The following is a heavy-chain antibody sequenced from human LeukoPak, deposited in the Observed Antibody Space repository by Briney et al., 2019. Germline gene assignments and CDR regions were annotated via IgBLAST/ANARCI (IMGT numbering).Heavy chain of an antibody. J-gene: IGHJ3*02. Sequence: PGRSLTLSCRTSGFTFRDHAMKGVRQAPGKGVVGVAVISYDGSNKYYADSVKGRFTISRDNSKNTLYLQMNSLRAEDTAVYYCAKAGGGDSSGLDAFDIWGQGTMVTVSS. D-gene: IGHD3-22*01. CDR1: GFTFRDHA. CDR2: ISYDGSNK. V-gene: IGHV3-30*04. CDR3: AKAGGGDSSGLDAFDI.